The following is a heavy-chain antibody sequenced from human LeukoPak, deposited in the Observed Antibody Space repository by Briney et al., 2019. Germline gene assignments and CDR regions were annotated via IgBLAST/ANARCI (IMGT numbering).Heavy chain of an antibody. V-gene: IGHV1-58*02. J-gene: IGHJ3*02. CDR1: GFTFTSSA. CDR2: IIVGSGNT. Sequence: ASVKVSCKASGFTFTSSAMQWVRQARGQRLEWIGWIIVGSGNTNYAQKFQERATITRGMSTSTAYMELSSLRSEDTAVYYCAARPENYKGDAFDIWGQGTMVTVSS. D-gene: IGHD3-10*01. CDR3: AARPENYKGDAFDI.